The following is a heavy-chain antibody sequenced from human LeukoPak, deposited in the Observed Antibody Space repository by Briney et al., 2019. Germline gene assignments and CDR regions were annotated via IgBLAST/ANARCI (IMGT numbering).Heavy chain of an antibody. J-gene: IGHJ4*02. CDR1: GDSLSSNSAT. V-gene: IGHV6-1*01. CDR2: TYYRSKWYN. D-gene: IGHD3-16*01. Sequence: SQTLSLTCAISGDSLSSNSATWNWVRQSPSRGLEWLGRTYYRSKWYNDYAVSVKGRVTINPDASKKQFSLQLNSVTPEDTAMYYRARGNGYPFDYWGQGTLVTVSS. CDR3: ARGNGYPFDY.